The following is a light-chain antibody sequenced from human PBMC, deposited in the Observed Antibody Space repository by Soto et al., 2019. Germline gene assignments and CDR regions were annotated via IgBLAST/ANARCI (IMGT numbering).Light chain of an antibody. J-gene: IGKJ4*01. CDR1: XSXXXY. Sequence: EIVMTQSPAXLXVSPGEXXTXXXRASXSXXXYLAWYQQKPGQAPRLLIFGASSRATGIPARFSGSGSGTEFNLTISSLQSEDFAVYFCQQYDDWLRLTFGGGTKVEIK. CDR3: QQYDDWLRLT. V-gene: IGKV3D-15*01. CDR2: GAS.